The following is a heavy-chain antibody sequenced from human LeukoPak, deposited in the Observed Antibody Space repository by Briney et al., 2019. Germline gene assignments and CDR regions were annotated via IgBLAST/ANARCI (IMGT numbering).Heavy chain of an antibody. CDR3: ARVWSSGWSFDF. J-gene: IGHJ4*02. Sequence: SETLSLTCTVSGYSISSGYYWGWIRQPPGKGLEWIGNIYYSGSSYFNPSLKSRATISVDTSKKQFSLKLSSVTAADTAVYFCARVWSSGWSFDFWGRGTLVTVSS. CDR1: GYSISSGYY. CDR2: IYYSGSS. V-gene: IGHV4-38-2*02. D-gene: IGHD6-19*01.